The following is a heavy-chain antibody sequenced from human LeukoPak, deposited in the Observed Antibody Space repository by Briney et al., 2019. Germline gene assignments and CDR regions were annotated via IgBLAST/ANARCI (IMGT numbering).Heavy chain of an antibody. D-gene: IGHD4-23*01. CDR3: AKDFDCGGKEGFDY. V-gene: IGHV3-30*18. J-gene: IGHJ4*02. CDR1: GFTFSSYG. CDR2: ISYDGSNK. Sequence: PGGSLRLSCAASGFTFSSYGMHWVRQAPGKGLEWVSFISYDGSNKYYADSVKGRFTISRDNAKNTLYLQMNSLRAEDTAVYYWAKDFDCGGKEGFDYWGQGNLVTVSS.